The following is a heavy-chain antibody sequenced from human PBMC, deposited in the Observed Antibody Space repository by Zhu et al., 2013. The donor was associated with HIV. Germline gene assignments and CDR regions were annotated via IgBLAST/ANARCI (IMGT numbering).Heavy chain of an antibody. V-gene: IGHV1-8*02. Sequence: QVQLVQSGAEVKKPGSSVKVSCKASGGTFSSYAISWVRQAPGQGLEWMGGMNPKSGNTGNVQKVQGRVTMTTDTSTTTAYMELRSLRSDDTAVYFCARRMFYDFWSPYYYFDYWGQGTLSPSPQ. J-gene: IGHJ4*02. D-gene: IGHD3-3*01. CDR1: GGTFSSYA. CDR2: MNPKSGNT. CDR3: ARRMFYDFWSPYYYFDY.